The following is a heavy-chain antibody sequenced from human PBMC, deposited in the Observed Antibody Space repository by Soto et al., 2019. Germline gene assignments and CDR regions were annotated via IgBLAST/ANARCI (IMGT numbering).Heavy chain of an antibody. Sequence: SETLSLTCTVSGGSISSGGYYWSWIRQHPGKGLEWIGYIYYSGSTYYNPSLKSRVTISVDTSKNQFSLKLSSVTAADTAVYYCARGGYGNDAFDIWGQGTIVTASS. D-gene: IGHD5-12*01. CDR1: GGSISSGGYY. CDR3: ARGGYGNDAFDI. V-gene: IGHV4-31*03. CDR2: IYYSGST. J-gene: IGHJ3*02.